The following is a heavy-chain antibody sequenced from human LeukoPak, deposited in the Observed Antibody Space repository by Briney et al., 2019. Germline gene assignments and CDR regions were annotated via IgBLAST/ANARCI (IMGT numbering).Heavy chain of an antibody. J-gene: IGHJ4*02. CDR1: GGTFSSYA. CDR3: ARDRYYDSSGYYSFDY. Sequence: ASVKVSCKASGGTFSSYAISWVRQAPGQGLQWMGWISAYNGNTNYAQKLQGRITMTTDTSTSTAYMELRSLRSDDTAVYYCARDRYYDSSGYYSFDYWGQGTLITVSS. CDR2: ISAYNGNT. D-gene: IGHD3-22*01. V-gene: IGHV1-18*01.